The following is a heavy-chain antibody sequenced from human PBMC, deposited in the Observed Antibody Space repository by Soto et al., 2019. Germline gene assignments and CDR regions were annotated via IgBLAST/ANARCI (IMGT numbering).Heavy chain of an antibody. CDR2: IYHSGSA. Sequence: QVQLQESGPGLVKPSQTLSLTCTVSGGSISSGGYYWSWVRQLPGKGLEWIAYIYHSGSAYYNPSRKSRVTISVDTSKNQFSLKLSSVTAADTAIYYCARENYDSSGRGAFDVWGLGTVVTVSS. D-gene: IGHD3-22*01. V-gene: IGHV4-31*03. CDR1: GGSISSGGYY. CDR3: ARENYDSSGRGAFDV. J-gene: IGHJ3*01.